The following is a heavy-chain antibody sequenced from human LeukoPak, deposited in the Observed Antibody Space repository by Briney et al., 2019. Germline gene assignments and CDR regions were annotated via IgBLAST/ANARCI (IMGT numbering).Heavy chain of an antibody. D-gene: IGHD7-27*01. Sequence: ASVKVSCKASGYTFTGYYMYWVRQAPGQGLEWMVWINPNSGGTTYAQKFQGRAPMTRDTSISTAYMALSRLRSDDTAMYYCAKRLTGEIDYWGQGTLVTVSS. CDR1: GYTFTGYY. CDR3: AKRLTGEIDY. J-gene: IGHJ4*02. CDR2: INPNSGGT. V-gene: IGHV1-2*02.